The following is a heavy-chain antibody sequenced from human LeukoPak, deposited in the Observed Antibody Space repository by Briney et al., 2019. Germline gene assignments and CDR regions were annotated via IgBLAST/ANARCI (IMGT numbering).Heavy chain of an antibody. CDR2: IYYSGST. CDR1: GGSISSSSYY. CDR3: ARRPYYDSSGYDS. J-gene: IGHJ4*02. D-gene: IGHD3-22*01. V-gene: IGHV4-39*01. Sequence: SETLSLTCTVSGGSISSSSYYWGWIRQPPGKGLEWIGSIYYSGSTYYNPSLKSRVTISVDTSKSQFSLKLSSVTAADTAVYYCARRPYYDSSGYDSWGQGTLVTVSS.